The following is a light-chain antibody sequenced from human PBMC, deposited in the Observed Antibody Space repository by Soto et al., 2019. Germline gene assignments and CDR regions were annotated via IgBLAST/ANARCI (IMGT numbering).Light chain of an antibody. V-gene: IGLV1-40*01. CDR2: GNY. J-gene: IGLJ1*01. CDR1: SSNIGAGYD. CDR3: QACDDGLSGSV. Sequence: QSVLTQPPSVSGAAGQSVTISCSGSSSNIGAGYDVHWYQQFPGGAPKSLIFGNYNRPSGVPNRFSGSRSGSSASLAIAGLQPEDEAFYYCQACDDGLSGSVFGTGTKVTVL.